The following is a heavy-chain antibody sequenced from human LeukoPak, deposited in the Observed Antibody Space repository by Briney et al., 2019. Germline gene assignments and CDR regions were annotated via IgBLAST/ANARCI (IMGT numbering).Heavy chain of an antibody. Sequence: SETLSLTCTVSGGSISSYYWSWIRQPPGKGLEWIGYIYYSGSTNYNPSLKSRVTISVDTSKNQFSLKLSSVTAADTAVYYCARAYCGGDCYSAEYFQHWGPGTLVTVSS. CDR2: IYYSGST. J-gene: IGHJ1*01. CDR1: GGSISSYY. V-gene: IGHV4-59*01. CDR3: ARAYCGGDCYSAEYFQH. D-gene: IGHD2-21*02.